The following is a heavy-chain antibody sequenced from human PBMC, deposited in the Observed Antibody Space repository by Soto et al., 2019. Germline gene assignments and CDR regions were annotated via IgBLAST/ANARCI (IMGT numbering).Heavy chain of an antibody. CDR2: ISGSGGST. Sequence: EVQLLESGGGLVQPGGSLRLSCAASGFTFSSYAMSWVRQAPGKGLEWVSAISGSGGSTYYADSVKGRFTISRDNSKNTLYLQMNSLRAEDTAVYYCAKGHYYDIFTHYYVLVYLDYGGEGTLVTVSS. V-gene: IGHV3-23*01. D-gene: IGHD3-9*01. J-gene: IGHJ4*02. CDR3: AKGHYYDIFTHYYVLVYLDY. CDR1: GFTFSSYA.